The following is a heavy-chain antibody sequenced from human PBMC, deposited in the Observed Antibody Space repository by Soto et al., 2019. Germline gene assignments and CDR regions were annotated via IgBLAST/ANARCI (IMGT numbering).Heavy chain of an antibody. D-gene: IGHD5-18*01. CDR3: ARELVTAPFDY. CDR2: INPSGGST. Sequence: ASVKVSCKASGYTFTSYYMHCVRQAPGQGLEWMGIINPSGGSTSYAQKFQGRVTMTRDTSTSTVYMELSSLRSEDTAVYYCARELVTAPFDYWGQGTLVTVSS. CDR1: GYTFTSYY. J-gene: IGHJ4*02. V-gene: IGHV1-46*01.